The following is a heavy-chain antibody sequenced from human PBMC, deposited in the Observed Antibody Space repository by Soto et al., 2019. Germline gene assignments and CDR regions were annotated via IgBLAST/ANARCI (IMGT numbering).Heavy chain of an antibody. J-gene: IGHJ3*02. CDR3: AIDLNDDLPHAYDI. D-gene: IGHD1-1*01. Sequence: SSVKVACNASGGTFSSYAISWVRQAPGQGLEWMGGIIPIFGTANYAQKFQGRVTITADESTSTAYMELSSLRSEDTTVYYCAIDLNDDLPHAYDIWGQGTVDAVSS. CDR2: IIPIFGTA. CDR1: GGTFSSYA. V-gene: IGHV1-69*13.